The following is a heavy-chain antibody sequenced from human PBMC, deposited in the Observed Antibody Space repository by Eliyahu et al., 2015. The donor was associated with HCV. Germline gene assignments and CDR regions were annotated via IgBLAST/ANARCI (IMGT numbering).Heavy chain of an antibody. CDR2: IPTSGTI. Sequence: QVQLQESGPGLVKPSQTLSLTCSVSGDSXSSXHYYWGWIRQPAGKGLGWLGAIPTSGTINYNSSLGSRVAISVDTSKNQFSLKLSSVTAADTAVYYCARGSHGSGTYYYDAFDIWGQGTMVTVSS. V-gene: IGHV4-61*02. D-gene: IGHD3-10*01. CDR3: ARGSHGSGTYYYDAFDI. J-gene: IGHJ3*02. CDR1: GDSXSSXHYY.